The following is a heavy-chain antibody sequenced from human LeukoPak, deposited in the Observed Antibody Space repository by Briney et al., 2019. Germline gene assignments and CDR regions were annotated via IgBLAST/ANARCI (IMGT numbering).Heavy chain of an antibody. CDR1: GGSISSSSYY. J-gene: IGHJ4*02. CDR3: ARRRYYYDSSGSDFDY. Sequence: SETLSLTCTVSGGSISSSSYYWGWIRQPPGKGLEWIGSIYYSGSTYYNPSLKSRVTISVDTSKNQFSQKLSSVTAADTAVYYCARRRYYYDSSGSDFDYWGQGTLVTVSS. D-gene: IGHD3-22*01. V-gene: IGHV4-39*01. CDR2: IYYSGST.